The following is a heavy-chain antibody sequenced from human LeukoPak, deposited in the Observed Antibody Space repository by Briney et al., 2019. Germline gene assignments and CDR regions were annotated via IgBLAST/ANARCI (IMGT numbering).Heavy chain of an antibody. CDR2: ISSSSSYI. D-gene: IGHD6-13*01. V-gene: IGHV3-21*01. Sequence: GGSMRLSCAASGFTFSSYSMNWVRQAPGKGLEWVSSISSSSSYIYYADSVKGRFTISRDNAKNSLYLQMNSLRAEDTAVYYCARERLSAAGTTDYYYMDVWGKGTTVTVSS. CDR3: ARERLSAAGTTDYYYMDV. CDR1: GFTFSSYS. J-gene: IGHJ6*03.